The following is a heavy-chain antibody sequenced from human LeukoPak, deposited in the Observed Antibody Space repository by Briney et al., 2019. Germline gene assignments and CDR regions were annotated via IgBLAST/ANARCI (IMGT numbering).Heavy chain of an antibody. CDR3: AEGTTG. V-gene: IGHV3-7*01. CDR1: GFTFSRHW. Sequence: GGSLRLSCATSGFTFSRHWMSWVRQAPGKGLEWVANINQDGSGKYYVDSVKGRFTISRDNAKNSLYLQMNSLRSGDTAIYYCAEGTTGWGQGTLVTVSS. D-gene: IGHD1-1*01. CDR2: INQDGSGK. J-gene: IGHJ1*01.